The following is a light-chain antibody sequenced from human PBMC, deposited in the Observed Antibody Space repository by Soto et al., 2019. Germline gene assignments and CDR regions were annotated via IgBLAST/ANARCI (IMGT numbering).Light chain of an antibody. CDR1: SSDVGSYNL. Sequence: QSVLTQPASVSGSPGQSITISCTGTSSDVGSYNLVSWYQQHPGKAPKLIIYEGSQRPSGISYRFSDSKSGNTASLIISGLRAEDEADYYCASYTNSITYVFGSGTKVTVL. V-gene: IGLV2-14*02. J-gene: IGLJ1*01. CDR3: ASYTNSITYV. CDR2: EGS.